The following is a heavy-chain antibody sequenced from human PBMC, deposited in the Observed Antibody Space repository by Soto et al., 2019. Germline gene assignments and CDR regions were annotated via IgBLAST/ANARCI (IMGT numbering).Heavy chain of an antibody. CDR1: GITFSTYA. Sequence: LRLSCAASGITFSTYAMHWVRQAPGKGLEWVAVISYDGGNKYYADSVKGRFTISRDNSKNALSLQMNSLRAGDTAVYYCARDYYDRSGHSHSSVYWGQGTLVTV. CDR2: ISYDGGNK. V-gene: IGHV3-30-3*01. CDR3: ARDYYDRSGHSHSSVY. J-gene: IGHJ4*02. D-gene: IGHD3-22*01.